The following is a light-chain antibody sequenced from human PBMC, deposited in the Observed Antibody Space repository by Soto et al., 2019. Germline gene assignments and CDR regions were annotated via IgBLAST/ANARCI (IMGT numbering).Light chain of an antibody. Sequence: DPQLTQSPSSLSASVGDRVTITCLASQSISTYLNWYQQKPGKAPNLLIYGASSLKSGVPSRFSGSGSETDFTLTISSLQPEDFATYYCQQSYSTPPTFGQGTKVDIK. CDR2: GAS. CDR1: QSISTY. V-gene: IGKV1-39*01. J-gene: IGKJ1*01. CDR3: QQSYSTPPT.